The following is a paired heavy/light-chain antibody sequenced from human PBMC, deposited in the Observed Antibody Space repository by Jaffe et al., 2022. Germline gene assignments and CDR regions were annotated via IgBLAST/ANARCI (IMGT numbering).Light chain of an antibody. CDR3: SSYTSISTWV. V-gene: IGLV2-14*01. Sequence: QSALTQPASVSGSPGQSITISCTGTSSDVGNYNFVSWYQQHPGKAPKLMLYDVSNRPSGVSNRFSGSKSGNTASLTISGLQAEDEADYYCSSYTSISTWVFGGGTKLTVL. J-gene: IGLJ3*02. CDR1: SSDVGNYNF. CDR2: DVS.
Heavy chain of an antibody. CDR3: ARGRPFGN. Sequence: QVQLQESGPGLVQPSQTLSLTCTVSGGSITSGSYYWTWIRQPAGKGLEWIGRFYTSGTTNYNPSLKSRVTISVDASKNQFSLELSSVTAADTAVYYCARGRPFGNWGQGTLVTVSS. V-gene: IGHV4-61*02. D-gene: IGHD3-16*01. CDR1: GGSITSGSYY. CDR2: FYTSGTT. J-gene: IGHJ4*02.